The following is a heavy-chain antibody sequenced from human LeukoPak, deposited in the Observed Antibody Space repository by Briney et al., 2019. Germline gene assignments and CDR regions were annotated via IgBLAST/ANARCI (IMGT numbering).Heavy chain of an antibody. CDR3: ARDRAAAGTFDY. V-gene: IGHV4-59*01. Sequence: KPSGTLSPTCTVSGGSISSYYWSWIRQPPGKGLEWIGYIYYSGSTNYNPSLKSRVTISVDTSKNQFSLKLSSVTAADTAVYYCARDRAAAGTFDYWGQGTLVTVSS. J-gene: IGHJ4*02. D-gene: IGHD6-13*01. CDR1: GGSISSYY. CDR2: IYYSGST.